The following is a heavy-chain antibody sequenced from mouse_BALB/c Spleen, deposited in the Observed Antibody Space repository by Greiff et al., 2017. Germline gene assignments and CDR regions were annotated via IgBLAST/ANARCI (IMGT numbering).Heavy chain of an antibody. J-gene: IGHJ3*01. CDR3: NEFDRFAY. CDR1: GFNIKDYY. Sequence: VHVKQSGAELVRSGASVKLSCTASGFNIKDYYMHWVKQRPEQGLEWIGWFDPENGDTEYAPKFQGKATMTADTSSNTAYLQLSSLTSEDTAVYYCNEFDRFAYWGQGTLVTVSA. V-gene: IGHV14-4*02. CDR2: FDPENGDT.